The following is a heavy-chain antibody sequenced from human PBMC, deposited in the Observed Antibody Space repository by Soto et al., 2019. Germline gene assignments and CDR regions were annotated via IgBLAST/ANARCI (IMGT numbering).Heavy chain of an antibody. CDR1: GGSISSYY. CDR3: PRERQTWFDP. J-gene: IGHJ5*02. Sequence: SETLSITCTVSGGSISSYYWNWIRQTAGKGLEWIGRIYTSGSTNYNPSLKSRVTMSVDTSKNQFSLKLNSVTAADTAVYYCPRERQTWFDPWGQRPLVTVSS. V-gene: IGHV4-4*07. CDR2: IYTSGST.